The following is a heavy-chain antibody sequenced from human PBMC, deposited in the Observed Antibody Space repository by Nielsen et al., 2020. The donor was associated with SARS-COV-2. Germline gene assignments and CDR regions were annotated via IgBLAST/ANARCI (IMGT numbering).Heavy chain of an antibody. D-gene: IGHD6-19*01. J-gene: IGHJ3*02. CDR3: AKDKSDSVAGFDAFDI. Sequence: GGSLRLSCAASGFVFSTYAMNWVRQAPGKGLEWVAAITSSGGHTYYADFVKGRFTISRDNSKKTLYLQMNSLRAEDTAAYYCAKDKSDSVAGFDAFDIWGQGTMVTVSS. CDR1: GFVFSTYA. V-gene: IGHV3-23*01. CDR2: ITSSGGHT.